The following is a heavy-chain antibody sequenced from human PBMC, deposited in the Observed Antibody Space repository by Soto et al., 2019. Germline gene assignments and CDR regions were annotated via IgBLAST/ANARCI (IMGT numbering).Heavy chain of an antibody. CDR1: GGTFSSYT. J-gene: IGHJ4*02. CDR3: ATAPPHKQRFDY. V-gene: IGHV1-69*02. Sequence: QVQLVQSGAEVKKPGSSVKVSCKASGGTFSSYTISWVRQAPGQGLEWMGRIIPILGIANYAQKFQGRVTITADKSTSTASMELSSLRSEDTAVYYCATAPPHKQRFDYWGQGTLVTVSS. CDR2: IIPILGIA.